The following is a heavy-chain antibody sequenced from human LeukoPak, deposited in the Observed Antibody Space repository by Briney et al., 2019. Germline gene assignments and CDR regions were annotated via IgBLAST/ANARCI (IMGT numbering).Heavy chain of an antibody. CDR2: VYYTGST. V-gene: IGHV4-59*12. D-gene: IGHD3-10*01. Sequence: SETLPLTCTVSGGSINNYYWTWIRQPPGKGLECFGYVYYTGSTYYNPSLKSRVTISVDTSKNQFSLKLSSVTAADTAVYYCARSRGPSYYYYYGMDVWGQGTTVTVSS. CDR1: GGSINNYY. CDR3: ARSRGPSYYYYYGMDV. J-gene: IGHJ6*02.